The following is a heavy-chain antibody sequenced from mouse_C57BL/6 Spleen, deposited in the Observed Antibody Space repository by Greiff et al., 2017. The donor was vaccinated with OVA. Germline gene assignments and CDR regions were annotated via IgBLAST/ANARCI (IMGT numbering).Heavy chain of an antibody. CDR1: GFTFSDYG. CDR2: ISSGSSTI. J-gene: IGHJ3*01. D-gene: IGHD2-3*01. V-gene: IGHV5-17*01. Sequence: EVQRVESGGGLVKPGGSLKLSCAASGFTFSDYGMHWVRQAPEKGLEWVAYISSGSSTIYYADTVKGRFTISRDNAKNTLFLQMTSLRSEDTAMYYCARNGYYTWFAYWGQGTLVTVSA. CDR3: ARNGYYTWFAY.